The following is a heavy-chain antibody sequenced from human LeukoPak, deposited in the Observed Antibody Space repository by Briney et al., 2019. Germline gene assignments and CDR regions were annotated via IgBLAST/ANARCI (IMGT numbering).Heavy chain of an antibody. CDR2: INPKSGGT. CDR1: GYTFTGDY. D-gene: IGHD3-10*01. Sequence: ASVKVSCKASGYTFTGDYIHWVRRALGQGLELMGWINPKSGGTNYAQKFQGRVTMTRDTSISTAYMELSRLKSDDTAVYYCARALSGTYYSFHYWGQGTLVTVSS. V-gene: IGHV1-2*02. CDR3: ARALSGTYYSFHY. J-gene: IGHJ4*02.